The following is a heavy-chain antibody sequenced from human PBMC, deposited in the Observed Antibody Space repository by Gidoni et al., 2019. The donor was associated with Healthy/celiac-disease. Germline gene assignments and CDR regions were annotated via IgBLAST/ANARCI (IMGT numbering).Heavy chain of an antibody. CDR1: GGSISSGSYY. CDR3: ARTTVTTPDAFDI. D-gene: IGHD4-17*01. Sequence: QLQLQESGPGLVTPSQTLSLICTVSGGSISSGSYYWNWIRQPAGKGLEWIGRVYTSGSTNYNTSLKSRVTISVDTSKNQFSLKLSSVTAADTAVYYCARTTVTTPDAFDIWGQGTMVTVSS. V-gene: IGHV4-61*02. J-gene: IGHJ3*02. CDR2: VYTSGST.